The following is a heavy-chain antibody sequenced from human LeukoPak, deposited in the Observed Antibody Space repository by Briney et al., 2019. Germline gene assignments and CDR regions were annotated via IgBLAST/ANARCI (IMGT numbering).Heavy chain of an antibody. J-gene: IGHJ4*02. D-gene: IGHD5-12*01. CDR1: GYTLTELS. CDR2: FDPEDCET. Sequence: ASVKVSCKVSGYTLTELSMHWVRQAPGKGLEWMGGFDPEDCETIYAQKFQGRVTMTEDTSTDTAYMELSSLRSEDTAVYYCATDLNSGYDPLFDYWGQGTLVTVSS. CDR3: ATDLNSGYDPLFDY. V-gene: IGHV1-24*01.